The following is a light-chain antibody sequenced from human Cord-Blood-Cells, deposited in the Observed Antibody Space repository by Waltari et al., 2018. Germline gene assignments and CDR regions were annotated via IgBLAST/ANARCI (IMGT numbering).Light chain of an antibody. J-gene: IGLJ1*01. CDR2: DVS. CDR1: SSDVRGYNY. CDR3: CSYAGSYTYV. V-gene: IGLV2-11*01. Sequence: QSAPTQPRSVSGSPGQSVTISCTGTSSDVRGYNYVSWYQQHPGKAPKLMIYDVSKRPSGVPDRFSGSKSGNTASLTISGLQAEDDADYYCCSYAGSYTYVFGTGTKVTVL.